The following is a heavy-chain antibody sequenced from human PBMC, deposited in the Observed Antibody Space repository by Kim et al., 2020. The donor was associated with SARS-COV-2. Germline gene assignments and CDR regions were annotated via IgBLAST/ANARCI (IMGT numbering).Heavy chain of an antibody. CDR1: GFTFSSYG. J-gene: IGHJ3*02. CDR3: AKEHPTVTTTAAFDI. Sequence: GGSLRLSCAASGFTFSSYGMHWVRQAPGKGLEWVAVISYDGSNKYYADSVKGRFTISRDNSKNTLYLQMNSLRAEDTAVYYCAKEHPTVTTTAAFDIWGQGTMVTVSS. D-gene: IGHD4-17*01. CDR2: ISYDGSNK. V-gene: IGHV3-30*18.